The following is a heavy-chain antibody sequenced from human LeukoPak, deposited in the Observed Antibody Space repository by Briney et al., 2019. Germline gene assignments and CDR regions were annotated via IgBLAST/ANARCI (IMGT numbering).Heavy chain of an antibody. D-gene: IGHD4-17*01. V-gene: IGHV4-59*01. CDR3: ARTVTSFDY. CDR2: IYYSGST. CDR1: SGSISSYY. Sequence: SETLSLTCTVSSGSISSYYWSWIRQPPGKGLEWIGYIYYSGSTNYNPSLKSRVTISVDTSKNQFSLKLSSVTAADTAVYYCARTVTSFDYWGQGTLVTVSS. J-gene: IGHJ4*02.